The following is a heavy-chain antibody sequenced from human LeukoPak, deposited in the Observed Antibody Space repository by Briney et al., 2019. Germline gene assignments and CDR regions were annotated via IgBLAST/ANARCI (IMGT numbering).Heavy chain of an antibody. D-gene: IGHD3-22*01. V-gene: IGHV3-43*01. J-gene: IGHJ4*02. CDR2: ISWDGGST. CDR1: GFTFDDYT. CDR3: ANDMKDSSGLDFTGFDY. Sequence: GGSLRLSCAASGFTFDDYTMHWVRQAPGKGLEWVSLISWDGGSTYYADSVKGRFTISRDNTKNSLYLQMNSLRTEDTALYYCANDMKDSSGLDFTGFDYWGQGTLVPVSS.